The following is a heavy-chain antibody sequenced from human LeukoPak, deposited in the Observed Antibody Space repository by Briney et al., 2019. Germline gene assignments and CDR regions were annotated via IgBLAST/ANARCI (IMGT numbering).Heavy chain of an antibody. CDR2: TIPIFGTA. CDR1: GGTFSSYA. CDR3: ARDDYYDSSGNSFDY. D-gene: IGHD3-22*01. Sequence: SVKVSCKASGGTFSSYAISWVRQAPGQGLEWMGGTIPIFGTANYAQKFQGRVTITADESTSTAYMELSSLRSEDTAVYYCARDDYYDSSGNSFDYWGQGTLVTVSS. J-gene: IGHJ4*02. V-gene: IGHV1-69*13.